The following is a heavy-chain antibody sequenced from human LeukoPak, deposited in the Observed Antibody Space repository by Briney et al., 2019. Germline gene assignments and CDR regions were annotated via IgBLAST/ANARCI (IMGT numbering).Heavy chain of an antibody. D-gene: IGHD7-27*01. CDR3: ARASTLRTGDAH. Sequence: GGSLRLSCVASGFTISSNYMSWVRQAPGKGLEWVSVIYTGGSTSYADSVKGRFTISRDSSKNTLFLQMNSLRVEDTAVYYCARASTLRTGDAHWGQGTLVTVSS. CDR1: GFTISSNY. CDR2: IYTGGST. J-gene: IGHJ4*02. V-gene: IGHV3-66*01.